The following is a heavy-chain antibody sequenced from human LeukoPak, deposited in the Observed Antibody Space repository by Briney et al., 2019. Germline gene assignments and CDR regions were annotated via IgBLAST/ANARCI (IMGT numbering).Heavy chain of an antibody. CDR2: ISDSSDST. CDR3: WKDLSVLGKLYLDLCES. V-gene: IGHV3-23*01. CDR1: GCTFSIGS. Sequence: AGSLRLSCTASGCTFSIGSINWVCQAPGKGLEWVSAISDSSDSTDYADSVKGRFTISRDNSRKTLSLQMNSLRAEDTAVEYCWKDLSVLGKLYLDLCESRGPGNLVTVSS. D-gene: IGHD4/OR15-4a*01. J-gene: IGHJ4*02.